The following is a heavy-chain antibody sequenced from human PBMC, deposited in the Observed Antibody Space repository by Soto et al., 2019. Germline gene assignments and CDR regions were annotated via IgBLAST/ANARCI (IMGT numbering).Heavy chain of an antibody. CDR3: ANGCGGTCYSRIHY. J-gene: IGHJ4*02. Sequence: EVQLLESGGGLVQPGGSLRLSCAASGFTFSSYAMSWVRQAPGKGLEWVSGISDSGGSTYYADSVKGRFTNSRDNSKNTLYLQMNSLRAEDTAVYYCANGCGGTCYSRIHYWGQGTLVTVSS. CDR1: GFTFSSYA. D-gene: IGHD2-15*01. CDR2: ISDSGGST. V-gene: IGHV3-23*01.